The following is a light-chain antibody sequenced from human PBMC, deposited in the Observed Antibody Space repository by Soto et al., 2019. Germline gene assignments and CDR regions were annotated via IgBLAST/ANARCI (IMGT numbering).Light chain of an antibody. CDR2: DVN. J-gene: IGLJ2*01. Sequence: QAVVTQPASVSGSPGQSITISCTGTSSDVGGYDYVSWYQQHPGKAPKLMLYDVNNRPSGVSNRFSGSKSGNTASLTISGLQAEDEADYYCSSYTSSITLVFGAGTKLTVL. CDR3: SSYTSSITLV. V-gene: IGLV2-14*03. CDR1: SSDVGGYDY.